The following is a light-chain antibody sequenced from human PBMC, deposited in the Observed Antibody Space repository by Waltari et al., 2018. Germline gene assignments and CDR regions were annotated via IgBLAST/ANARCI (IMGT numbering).Light chain of an antibody. Sequence: QSGLTQPPSVSGAPGQRVTISCTGSSSNIRAGSDVHWYQVLPGTTPKHLIYGNHNRPAGVADRFSGSKSGTSGSLASTGRQAEDEAEYYCQSYDSSLRDSLFGGGTRLTVL. J-gene: IGLJ2*01. CDR2: GNH. CDR3: QSYDSSLRDSL. V-gene: IGLV1-40*01. CDR1: SSNIRAGSD.